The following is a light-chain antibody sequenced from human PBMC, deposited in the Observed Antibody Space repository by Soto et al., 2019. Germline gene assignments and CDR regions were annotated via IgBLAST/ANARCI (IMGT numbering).Light chain of an antibody. CDR3: QQYNNWPPET. Sequence: EIVLTQSPGTLSLSPGERATLSCRASQSVSSSYLGWYQQKPGQAPRLLIYGASTRATGIPARFSGSVSGTEFTLTISSLQSEDFAVYYCQQYNNWPPETFGQGTKVDIK. CDR1: QSVSSSY. V-gene: IGKV3-15*01. J-gene: IGKJ1*01. CDR2: GAS.